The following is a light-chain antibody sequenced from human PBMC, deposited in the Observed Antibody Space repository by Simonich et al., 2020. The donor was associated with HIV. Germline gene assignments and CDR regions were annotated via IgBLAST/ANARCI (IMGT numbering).Light chain of an antibody. CDR3: VLYMGSGIWV. CDR1: SGSVSTTYY. Sequence: QTVVTQEPSFSVSPGGTVTLTCGLSSGSVSTTYYPSWYQQTPGQAPRTLISNINTRAAGVPDRFSGSILGNKSALTITGAQADDESDYYCVLYMGSGIWVFGGGTKLTVL. J-gene: IGLJ3*02. V-gene: IGLV8-61*01. CDR2: NIN.